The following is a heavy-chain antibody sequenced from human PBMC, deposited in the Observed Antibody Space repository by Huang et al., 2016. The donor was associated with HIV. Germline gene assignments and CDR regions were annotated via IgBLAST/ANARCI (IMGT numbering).Heavy chain of an antibody. CDR3: ARSLMGEDPFDI. CDR2: GNHRGSA. Sequence: QVRLHQWGTGLVRPSETLSLTCAVYGGPLRGQYWSWVRLPPGGSLEWLGEGNHRGSANYNPSLKSRLSMSIDTSKKQFSLKLGSVTAADTALYYCARSLMGEDPFDIWGQGTLVTVSS. CDR1: GGPLRGQY. J-gene: IGHJ3*02. V-gene: IGHV4-34*01. D-gene: IGHD3-16*01.